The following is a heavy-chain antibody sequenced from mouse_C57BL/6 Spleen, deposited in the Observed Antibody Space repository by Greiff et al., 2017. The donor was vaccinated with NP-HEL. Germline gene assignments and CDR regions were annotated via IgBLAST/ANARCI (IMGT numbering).Heavy chain of an antibody. D-gene: IGHD2-1*01. J-gene: IGHJ4*01. Sequence: DVTLVESGGGLVKPGGSLKLSCAASGFTFSDYGMHWVRQAPEKGLEWVAYISSGSSTIYYADTVKGRFTISRDNAKNTLFLQMTSLRSEDTAMYYCARRLYSAYAMDYWGQGTSVTVSS. CDR3: ARRLYSAYAMDY. V-gene: IGHV5-17*01. CDR1: GFTFSDYG. CDR2: ISSGSSTI.